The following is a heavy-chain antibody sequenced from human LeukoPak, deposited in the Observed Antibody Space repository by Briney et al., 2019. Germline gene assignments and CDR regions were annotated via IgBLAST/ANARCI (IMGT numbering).Heavy chain of an antibody. Sequence: ASVKVSCKTSGYPLTGYYMHWVRQAPGQGLEWMGGINPSSGGTPYAQNFQGRVTMTRDTSISTAYMELSRLTSYHTAVYFCARDGNEAVAGTGAVTFWGQGTLVTVSS. CDR2: INPSSGGT. CDR1: GYPLTGYY. CDR3: ARDGNEAVAGTGAVTF. V-gene: IGHV1-2*02. J-gene: IGHJ4*02. D-gene: IGHD6-19*01.